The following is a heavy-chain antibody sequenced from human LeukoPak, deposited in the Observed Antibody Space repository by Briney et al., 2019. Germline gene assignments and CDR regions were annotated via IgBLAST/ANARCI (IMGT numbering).Heavy chain of an antibody. CDR2: IYYSGST. CDR1: GGSISSYY. Sequence: SETLSLTCTVSGGSISSYYWSWIRQPPGKGLEWIGYIYYSGSTYYNPSLKSRVTISVDTSKNQFSLKLSSVTAADTAVYYCARANWFSSGGMDVWGQGTTVTVSS. V-gene: IGHV4-59*12. CDR3: ARANWFSSGGMDV. J-gene: IGHJ6*02. D-gene: IGHD5-18*01.